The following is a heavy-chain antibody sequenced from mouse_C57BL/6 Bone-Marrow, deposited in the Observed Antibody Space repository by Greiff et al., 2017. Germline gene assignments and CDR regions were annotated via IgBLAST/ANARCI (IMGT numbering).Heavy chain of an antibody. Sequence: VQLQQSGAELAKPGASVKLSCKASGYTFTSYWMHWVKQRPGQGLEWIGYINPRGGYTKYNQKFKDKATLTADKSSSTAYMQLSSLTYEDYVFYCAASYYGGEYFDYWGQGTTLTVSS. V-gene: IGHV1-7*01. CDR1: GYTFTSYW. J-gene: IGHJ2*01. CDR3: ASYYGGEYFDY. D-gene: IGHD1-1*01. CDR2: INPRGGYT.